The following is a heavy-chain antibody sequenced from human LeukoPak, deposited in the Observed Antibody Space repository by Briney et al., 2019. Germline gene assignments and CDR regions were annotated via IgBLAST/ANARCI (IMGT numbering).Heavy chain of an antibody. Sequence: GGSLRLSCAASGFTFSSYAMSWVRQAPGKGLEWVSAISGSGGSTYYADSVKGRFTISRDNSKNTPYLQMNSLRAEDTAVYYCAKDLSSYVWGSYPLDNWGQGTLVTVSS. CDR3: AKDLSSYVWGSYPLDN. CDR2: ISGSGGST. D-gene: IGHD3-16*01. CDR1: GFTFSSYA. J-gene: IGHJ4*02. V-gene: IGHV3-23*01.